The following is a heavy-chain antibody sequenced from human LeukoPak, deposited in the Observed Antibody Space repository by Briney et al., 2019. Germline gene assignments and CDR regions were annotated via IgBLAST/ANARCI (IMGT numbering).Heavy chain of an antibody. Sequence: GGSLRLSCAASGFTFSSYGMHWVRQAPGKGLEWVAVISYDGSNKYYADSVKGRFTISRDNSKDTLYLQMNSLRAEDTAVYYCAREGRGSNAFDIWGQGTMVTVSS. J-gene: IGHJ3*02. CDR1: GFTFSSYG. V-gene: IGHV3-30*03. CDR3: AREGRGSNAFDI. D-gene: IGHD3-10*01. CDR2: ISYDGSNK.